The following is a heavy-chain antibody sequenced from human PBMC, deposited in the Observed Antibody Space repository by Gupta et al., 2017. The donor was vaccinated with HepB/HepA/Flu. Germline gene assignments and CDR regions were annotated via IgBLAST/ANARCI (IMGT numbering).Heavy chain of an antibody. CDR2: ISSSGSTI. D-gene: IGHD1-26*01. J-gene: IGHJ3*02. CDR1: GFTFSSYA. CDR3: ARDIIVGASDAFDI. Sequence: EVQLVESGGGLVQPGGSLRLSCAASGFTFSSYAMNWVRQAPGKGLEWVSYISSSGSTIYYADSVKGRFTISRDNAKNSLYLQMNSLRAEDTAVYYCARDIIVGASDAFDIWGQGTMVTVSS. V-gene: IGHV3-48*03.